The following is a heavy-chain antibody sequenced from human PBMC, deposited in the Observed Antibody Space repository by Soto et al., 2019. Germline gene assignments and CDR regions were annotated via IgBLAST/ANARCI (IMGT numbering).Heavy chain of an antibody. J-gene: IGHJ5*02. V-gene: IGHV6-1*01. D-gene: IGHD1-26*01. CDR1: GDSVSSDSAA. Sequence: SQTLSLTCAISGDSVSSDSAAWNWIRQSPSRGLEWLGRTYYRSKWYHDYAVSVESRITINPDTSTNQFSLQLNSVTPEDTAVYYCARSPPVIGANWFDPWGQGTLVTVSS. CDR2: TYYRSKWYH. CDR3: ARSPPVIGANWFDP.